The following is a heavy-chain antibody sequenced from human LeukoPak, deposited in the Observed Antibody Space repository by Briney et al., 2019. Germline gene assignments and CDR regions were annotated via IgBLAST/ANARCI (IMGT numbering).Heavy chain of an antibody. CDR1: GGSISSSNYY. J-gene: IGHJ5*02. Sequence: SETLSLTCTVSGGSISSSNYYWGWIRQAPGKGLEWIGSIYYSGSTDYNPSLKSRVTISVDTSKNQFSLKLSSVTAADTAVYYCARGGGSSWYFLRPGKEYWFDPWGQGTLVTVSS. V-gene: IGHV4-39*07. CDR2: IYYSGST. CDR3: ARGGGSSWYFLRPGKEYWFDP. D-gene: IGHD6-13*01.